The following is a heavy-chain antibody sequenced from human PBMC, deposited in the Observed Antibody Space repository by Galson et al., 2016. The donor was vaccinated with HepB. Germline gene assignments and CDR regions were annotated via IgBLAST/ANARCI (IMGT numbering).Heavy chain of an antibody. CDR1: GGSINTYY. CDR3: ARKRGGYWEGWFDP. CDR2: INYSETT. D-gene: IGHD5-12*01. J-gene: IGHJ5*02. Sequence: SETLSLTCTVSGGSINTYYWGWIRQPPGKGLEWIAYINYSETTNYNPSLKSRVTMSVDRSKNQFSLKLTSVTAADTAVYYCARKRGGYWEGWFDPWSQGTLVTVSS. V-gene: IGHV4-59*01.